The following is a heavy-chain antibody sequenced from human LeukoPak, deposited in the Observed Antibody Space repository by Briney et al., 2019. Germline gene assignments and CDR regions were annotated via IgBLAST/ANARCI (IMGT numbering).Heavy chain of an antibody. V-gene: IGHV1-46*01. CDR2: INPNGGGT. Sequence: ASVTVSCTASGYTFTIYYMHWVRQAPGQGLEWMGIINPNGGGTGYAQKFQGRVTMTRDTSTSTVYMEVSSLRSEDTAVYYCTRGYYDGSGYWGQGTLVTVSS. D-gene: IGHD3-22*01. CDR1: GYTFTIYY. J-gene: IGHJ4*02. CDR3: TRGYYDGSGY.